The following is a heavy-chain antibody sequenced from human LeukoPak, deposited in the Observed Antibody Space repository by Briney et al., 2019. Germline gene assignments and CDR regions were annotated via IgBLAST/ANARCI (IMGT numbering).Heavy chain of an antibody. CDR3: SRDCSSGWYPNYYVDH. Sequence: PGGSLRLSCAASGFTFSSYWMSWVRQAPGKGLEWVANIKQDGSEKYYVDSVKGRFTISRDNAKNSLYLRMNSLRAEDTAVYYCSRDCSSGWYPNYYVDHWGQGTLVTVSS. CDR2: IKQDGSEK. CDR1: GFTFSSYW. V-gene: IGHV3-7*01. J-gene: IGHJ4*02. D-gene: IGHD6-19*01.